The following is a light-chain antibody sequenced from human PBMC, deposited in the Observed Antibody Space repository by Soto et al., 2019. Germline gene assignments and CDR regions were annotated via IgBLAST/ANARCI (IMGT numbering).Light chain of an antibody. Sequence: DIQMTQSPSSLSASVGDRVTITCRASQSISNYLNWYQQKPGKAPKLLIYAASSLQCGVPSRFSGSGSGTDVTLTISSLQPEDFAIYDYHQSYNPPLSFGGRTKVEIK. J-gene: IGKJ4*01. CDR1: QSISNY. CDR3: HQSYNPPLS. V-gene: IGKV1-39*01. CDR2: AAS.